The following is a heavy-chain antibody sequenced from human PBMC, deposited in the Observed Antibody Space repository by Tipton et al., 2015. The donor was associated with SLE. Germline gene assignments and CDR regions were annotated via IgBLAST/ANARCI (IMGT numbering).Heavy chain of an antibody. J-gene: IGHJ4*02. CDR3: ARDGYDSSGYNY. V-gene: IGHV3-23*01. CDR1: GFTFSSYA. CDR2: ISGSGGST. D-gene: IGHD3-22*01. Sequence: SLRLSCAASGFTFSSYAMSWVRQAPGKGLEWVSAISGSGGSTYYADSVKGRFTISRDNSKNTLYLQMNSLRAEDTAVYYCARDGYDSSGYNYWGQGTLVTVSS.